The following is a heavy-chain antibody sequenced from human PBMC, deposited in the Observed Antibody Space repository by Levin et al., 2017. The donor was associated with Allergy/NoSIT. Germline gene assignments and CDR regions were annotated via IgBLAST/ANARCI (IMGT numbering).Heavy chain of an antibody. CDR2: IIPIFGTA. CDR1: GGTFSSYA. J-gene: IGHJ1*01. Sequence: PLASVKVSCKASGGTFSSYAISWVRQAPGQGLEWMGGIIPIFGTANYAQKFQGRVTITADESTSTAYMELSSLRSEDTAVYYCARGRPFEDIVVVVAAPGDFQHWGQGTLVTVSS. D-gene: IGHD2-15*01. V-gene: IGHV1-69*13. CDR3: ARGRPFEDIVVVVAAPGDFQH.